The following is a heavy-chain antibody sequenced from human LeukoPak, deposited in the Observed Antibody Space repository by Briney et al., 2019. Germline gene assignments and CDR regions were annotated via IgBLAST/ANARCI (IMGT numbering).Heavy chain of an antibody. J-gene: IGHJ5*02. V-gene: IGHV4-59*08. CDR3: ARHYGP. D-gene: IGHD3-10*01. Sequence: SETLSLTCTVSGGSISSYYWTWIRQPPGKGLEWIGYIYHIGSTNYNPSLKSRVTISVDTSKNQFSLKLNSVTAADTAVYYCARHYGPWGQGTLVTVSS. CDR2: IYHIGST. CDR1: GGSISSYY.